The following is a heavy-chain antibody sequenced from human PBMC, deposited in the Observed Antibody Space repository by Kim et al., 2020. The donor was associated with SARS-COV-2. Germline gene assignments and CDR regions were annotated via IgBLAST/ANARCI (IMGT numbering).Heavy chain of an antibody. CDR1: GFTFSSYT. V-gene: IGHV3-21*06. Sequence: GGSLRLSCAASGFTFSSYTMNWIRQAPGKGLEWVSSINPTSTYIYYADSVKARFTISRDNAKNSLYLQMNSLRAEDTAVYYCARGEVYVWGQGTTVTVSS. D-gene: IGHD1-26*01. CDR2: INPTSTYI. CDR3: ARGEVYV. J-gene: IGHJ6*02.